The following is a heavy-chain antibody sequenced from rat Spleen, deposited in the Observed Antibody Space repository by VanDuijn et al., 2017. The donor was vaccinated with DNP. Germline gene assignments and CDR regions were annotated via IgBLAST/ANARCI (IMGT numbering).Heavy chain of an antibody. Sequence: EVQLVESGGGLVQPGRSLKLSCAASGFTFSDYNMAWVRQAPKKGLEWVATISYDGSSTYYRDSVKGRFTISRDNAKSTLYLQMDSLRSEDTATYYCARFAGITTAMDAWGQGTSVTVSS. CDR3: ARFAGITTAMDA. CDR1: GFTFSDYN. J-gene: IGHJ4*01. V-gene: IGHV5-7*01. CDR2: ISYDGSST. D-gene: IGHD1-4*01.